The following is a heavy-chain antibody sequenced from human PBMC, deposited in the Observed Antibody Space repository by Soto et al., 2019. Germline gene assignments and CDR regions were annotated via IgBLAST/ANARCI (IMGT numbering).Heavy chain of an antibody. CDR3: ATRSLLSPESRP. D-gene: IGHD3-10*01. CDR2: IYPGDSRT. V-gene: IGHV5-51*01. J-gene: IGHJ5*02. Sequence: GESLKISCKGSADSFTIDWIGWVRQMPGQGLEWVGVIYPGDSRTRYSPSFQGQVTISADKSTSTAYLQWSSLRASDTAMYYCATRSLLSPESRPWGQGTLVTVSS. CDR1: ADSFTIDW.